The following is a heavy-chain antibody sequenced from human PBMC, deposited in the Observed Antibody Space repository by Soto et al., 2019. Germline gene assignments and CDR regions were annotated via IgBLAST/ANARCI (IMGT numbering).Heavy chain of an antibody. J-gene: IGHJ5*02. CDR3: AKDRKYCTNGVCYYGWFDP. V-gene: IGHV3-23*01. CDR1: GSTFSSYA. CDR2: ISGSGGST. D-gene: IGHD2-8*01. Sequence: QAGGSLRLSCAASGSTFSSYAMSWVRQAPGKGLEWASAISGSGGSTYYADSVKGRFTISRDNSKNTLYLQMNILRAEDTAVHYCAKDRKYCTNGVCYYGWFDPWGQGTLVTVSS.